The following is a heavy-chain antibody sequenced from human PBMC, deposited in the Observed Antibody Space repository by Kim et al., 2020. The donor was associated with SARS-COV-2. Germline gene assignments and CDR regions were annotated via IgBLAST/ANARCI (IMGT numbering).Heavy chain of an antibody. CDR1: GGSITSSNYY. CDR2: IHYSGTT. Sequence: SETLSLTCTVSGGSITSSNYYWSWVRQHPGKGLEWIGYIHYSGTTFYNSSLQSRLTTSVDTSKNQFSLNLNSVTAADTAVYSCAREVIAPTDAVAFDIWG. CDR3: AREVIAPTDAVAFDI. J-gene: IGHJ3*02. D-gene: IGHD6-13*01. V-gene: IGHV4-31*03.